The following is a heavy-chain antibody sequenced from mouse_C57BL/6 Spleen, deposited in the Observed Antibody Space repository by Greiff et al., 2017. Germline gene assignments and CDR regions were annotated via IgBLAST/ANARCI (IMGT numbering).Heavy chain of an antibody. J-gene: IGHJ2*01. V-gene: IGHV1-74*01. CDR2: IHPSDSDT. CDR1: GYTFTSYW. D-gene: IGHD3-2*02. CDR3: AIEDSSCLYYFDD. Sequence: QVQLQQPGAELVKPGASVTVSCTASGYTFTSYWMHWVKQRPGQGLEWIGRIHPSDSDTNYNQKFKGKATMTVNKSSSTAYMQLRSLTSEDSAVYYCAIEDSSCLYYFDDWGQGTTLTVSS.